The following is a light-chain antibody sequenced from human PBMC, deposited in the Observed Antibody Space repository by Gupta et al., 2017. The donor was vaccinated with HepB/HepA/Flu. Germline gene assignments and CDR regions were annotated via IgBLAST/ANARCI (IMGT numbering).Light chain of an antibody. V-gene: IGLV1-44*01. CDR1: RSNIGSNA. CDR3: ATWDDSLNGVV. Sequence: QSVLTPPPSASETPGQRVTIPCSGSRSNIGSNAVSWYQHLPGTAPKLLIYNNNQRPSGVPARFSGSKSGTSASLAISGLQSDDETDYYCATWDDSLNGVVFGGGTKVTVL. J-gene: IGLJ3*02. CDR2: NNN.